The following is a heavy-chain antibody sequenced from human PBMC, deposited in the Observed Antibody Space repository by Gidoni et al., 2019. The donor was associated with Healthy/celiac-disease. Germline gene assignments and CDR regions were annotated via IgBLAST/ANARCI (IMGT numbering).Heavy chain of an antibody. D-gene: IGHD2-2*01. CDR2: IYWNDDK. Sequence: QITXXESGPTLVKPTQTLTLTCTLSGFSLTSSGVGVGWIRQPPGKALEWLALIYWNDDKRYSPSLKSRLTITKDTSKNQVVLTMTNMDPVDTATYYCAHLRXYXSSTTCSPEXNWXXPWGXXTL. J-gene: IGHJ5*02. CDR1: GFSLTSSGVG. V-gene: IGHV2-5*01. CDR3: AHLRXYXSSTTCSPEXNWXXP.